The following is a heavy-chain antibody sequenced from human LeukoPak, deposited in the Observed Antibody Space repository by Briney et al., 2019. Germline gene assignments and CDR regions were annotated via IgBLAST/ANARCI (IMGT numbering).Heavy chain of an antibody. J-gene: IGHJ6*02. CDR1: GFSFSDYV. CDR3: AKDLSRLGESGRYYYYYYGMDV. Sequence: PGGSLRLSCAASGFSFSDYVVSWVRQAPGKGLEWVSSLSRSGGSTYYASSVKGRFTISRDDSKNTLYLQLNSLRAEDTAVYYCAKDLSRLGESGRYYYYYYGMDVWGQGTTVTVSS. D-gene: IGHD3-16*01. V-gene: IGHV3-23*01. CDR2: LSRSGGST.